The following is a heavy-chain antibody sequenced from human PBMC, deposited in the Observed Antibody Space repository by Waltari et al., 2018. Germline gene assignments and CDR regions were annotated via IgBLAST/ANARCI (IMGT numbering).Heavy chain of an antibody. CDR2: MSGSGNTI. J-gene: IGHJ4*02. Sequence: VQLVESGGGLVKPGGPLRLSCTAPATPFNALHMNCIRQAPGKGREWISYMSGSGNTIYHADSVKGRFTISRDNAKNSLFLQMNSLRAEDTGVYYCASNYYDSSGYMDHWGQGTLVTVSS. D-gene: IGHD3-22*01. CDR3: ASNYYDSSGYMDH. V-gene: IGHV3-11*04. CDR1: ATPFNALH.